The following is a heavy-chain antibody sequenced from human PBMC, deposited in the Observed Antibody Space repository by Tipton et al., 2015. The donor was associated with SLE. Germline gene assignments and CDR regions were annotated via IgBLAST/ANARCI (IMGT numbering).Heavy chain of an antibody. J-gene: IGHJ4*02. CDR2: ISAYNGNT. CDR1: GYTFTSYG. Sequence: QLVQSGAEVKKPGASVKVSCKASGYTFTSYGISWVRQAPGQGLEWMGWISAYNGNTNYAQKLQGRVTITADTSTDTAYMELSSLRSEDTAVYYCATAGSSDVFDYWGQGTLVTVSS. CDR3: ATAGSSDVFDY. V-gene: IGHV1-18*01. D-gene: IGHD3-10*01.